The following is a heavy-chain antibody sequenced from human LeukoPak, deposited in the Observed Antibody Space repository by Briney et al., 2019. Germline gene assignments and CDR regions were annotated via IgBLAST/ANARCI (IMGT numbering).Heavy chain of an antibody. CDR3: ARVSRWLQFNGDY. J-gene: IGHJ4*02. D-gene: IGHD5-24*01. CDR2: ISYDGSNK. CDR1: GFTFSPYA. Sequence: PGGPLRFPCEASGFTFSPYAMPWVRQAPGKGLEWVAVISYDGSNKYYADSVKGRFTISRDNSKNTLYLQMNSLRAEDTAVYYCARVSRWLQFNGDYWGQGTLVTVSS. V-gene: IGHV3-30-3*01.